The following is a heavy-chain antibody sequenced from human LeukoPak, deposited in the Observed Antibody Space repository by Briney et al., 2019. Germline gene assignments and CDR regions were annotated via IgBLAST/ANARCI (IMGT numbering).Heavy chain of an antibody. CDR1: GGTFSSYT. CDR3: ARDLGSYYGMDV. Sequence: ASVKVYCKASGGTFSSYTISWVRQAPGQGLEWMGRIIPILGIANYAQKSQGRVTITADKSTSTAYMEPSSQRSADTGVYYCARDLGSYYGMDVWGQGTTVTVSS. D-gene: IGHD6-25*01. CDR2: IIPILGIA. V-gene: IGHV1-69*04. J-gene: IGHJ6*02.